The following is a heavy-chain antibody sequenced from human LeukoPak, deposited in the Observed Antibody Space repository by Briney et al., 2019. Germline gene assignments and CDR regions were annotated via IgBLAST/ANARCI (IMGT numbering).Heavy chain of an antibody. D-gene: IGHD4-23*01. CDR3: ARQPGHDYGGNSWPWFDP. CDR2: IYYSGST. V-gene: IGHV4-31*03. CDR1: GGSISSGGYY. Sequence: SQTLSLTCTVSGGSISSGGYYWSWIRQHPGKGPEWIGYIYYSGSTYYNPSLKSRVTISVDTSKNQFSLKLSSVTAADTAVYYCARQPGHDYGGNSWPWFDPWGQGTLVTVSS. J-gene: IGHJ5*02.